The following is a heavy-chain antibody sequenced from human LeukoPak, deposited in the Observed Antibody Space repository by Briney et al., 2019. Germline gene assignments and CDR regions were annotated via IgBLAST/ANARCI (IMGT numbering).Heavy chain of an antibody. J-gene: IGHJ3*02. Sequence: ASVKVSCKASGYTFTNYYMHWVRQAPGQGLEWMGWINPSSGGTDYAQKFQGRVTMTRDTSISTAYMELSSLKSDGTAVYYCARDGVYSRSFDAFDIWGQGTMVTVSS. D-gene: IGHD6-13*01. CDR3: ARDGVYSRSFDAFDI. V-gene: IGHV1-2*02. CDR2: INPSSGGT. CDR1: GYTFTNYY.